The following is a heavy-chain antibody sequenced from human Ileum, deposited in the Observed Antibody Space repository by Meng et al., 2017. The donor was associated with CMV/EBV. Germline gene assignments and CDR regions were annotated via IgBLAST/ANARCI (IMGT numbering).Heavy chain of an antibody. J-gene: IGHJ4*01. CDR3: ARDSGVDDSGYHGRPHY. V-gene: IGHV3-21*01. D-gene: IGHD3-22*01. CDR2: ISSSSSYI. CDR1: GFTFSSYS. Sequence: GESLKISCAASGFTFSSYSMNWVRQAPGKGLEWVSSISSSSSYIYHADSVKGRFTISRDHAKNSLYQHMNSLRVEDTAVYYCARDSGVDDSGYHGRPHYWGQGTLVTVSS.